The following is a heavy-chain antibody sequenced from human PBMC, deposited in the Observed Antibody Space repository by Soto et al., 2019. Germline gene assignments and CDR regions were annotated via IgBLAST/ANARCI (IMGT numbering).Heavy chain of an antibody. CDR2: VYYRGRS. CDR1: GGSVSNSNYY. V-gene: IGHV4-39*01. D-gene: IGHD2-8*01. CDR3: VSQRTSVLTQAYFDY. J-gene: IGHJ4*02. Sequence: SETLSLTCTVSGGSVSNSNYYWGWVRQSPGKGLEWIGSVYYRGRSYSKSSVKSRVTISVDTSKNQFSLNLNSVTASDTAVYYCVSQRTSVLTQAYFDYWGPGALVTVS.